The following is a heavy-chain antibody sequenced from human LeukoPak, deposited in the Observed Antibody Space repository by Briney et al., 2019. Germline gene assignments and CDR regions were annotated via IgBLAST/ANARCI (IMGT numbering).Heavy chain of an antibody. CDR3: ARERDDFWSGSYLNWFDA. J-gene: IGHJ5*02. CDR2: IYHSGST. Sequence: SETLSLTCTVSGGSISSHYWSWIRQPPGKGLEWIGYIYHSGSTNYNPSLKSRVTISVDTSKNQFSLKLSSVTAADTAVYYCARERDDFWSGSYLNWFDAWGQGTLVTVSS. V-gene: IGHV4-59*11. D-gene: IGHD3-3*01. CDR1: GGSISSHY.